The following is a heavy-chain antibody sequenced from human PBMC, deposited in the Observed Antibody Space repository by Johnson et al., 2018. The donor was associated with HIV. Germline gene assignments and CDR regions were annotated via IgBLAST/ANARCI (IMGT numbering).Heavy chain of an antibody. Sequence: MQLVESGGGVVQPGRSPRLSCAASGFTFSTYALHWVRQAPGKGLEWVAVISYDGSNKYYADSVKGRFTISRDNSKNTLYLQMNSLRAEDTAVYYCARDILEYSSSVPGAFDIWGQGTMVTVSS. D-gene: IGHD6-6*01. CDR1: GFTFSTYA. V-gene: IGHV3-30*04. CDR2: ISYDGSNK. CDR3: ARDILEYSSSVPGAFDI. J-gene: IGHJ3*02.